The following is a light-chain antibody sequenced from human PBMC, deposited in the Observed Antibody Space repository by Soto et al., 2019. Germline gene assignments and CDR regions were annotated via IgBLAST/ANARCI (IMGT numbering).Light chain of an antibody. Sequence: DIQMTQSPSSLSASVGDRVTITCQASQDISNYLNWYQQKPGKAPKLLIYDASNLETGVSSRFSGSGSGTDFTFTISSLQTEDIAPYYCQQYDNLPIFTFGPGTKVDIK. CDR1: QDISNY. J-gene: IGKJ3*01. V-gene: IGKV1-33*01. CDR2: DAS. CDR3: QQYDNLPIFT.